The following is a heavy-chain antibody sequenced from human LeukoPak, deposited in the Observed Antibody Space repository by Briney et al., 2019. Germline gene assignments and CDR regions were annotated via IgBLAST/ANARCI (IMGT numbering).Heavy chain of an antibody. CDR2: IYYSGST. V-gene: IGHV4-39*01. D-gene: IGHD2-2*03. CDR3: ARHSGYCSSTSCSYGWFDP. Sequence: SETLSLTCTVSGGSISSSGYYWGWIRLPPGMGLEWIGSIYYSGSTYSNPSLKSRVTISLDTSKNQFSLKLSSVTAADTAVYYCARHSGYCSSTSCSYGWFDPWGQGTLVTVSS. J-gene: IGHJ5*02. CDR1: GGSISSSGYY.